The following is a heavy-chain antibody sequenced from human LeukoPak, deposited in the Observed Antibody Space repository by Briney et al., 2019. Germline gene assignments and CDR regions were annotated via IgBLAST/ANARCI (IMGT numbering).Heavy chain of an antibody. Sequence: GASVKVSCKASGYTFTSYGISWVRQAPGQGLEWMGWISAYNGNTNYAQKLQGRVTMTTDTSTSTAYMELRSLRPDDTAVYYCARDGFRRTYGDYVHDAFDIWGQGTMVTVSS. J-gene: IGHJ3*02. CDR1: GYTFTSYG. D-gene: IGHD4-17*01. V-gene: IGHV1-18*04. CDR3: ARDGFRRTYGDYVHDAFDI. CDR2: ISAYNGNT.